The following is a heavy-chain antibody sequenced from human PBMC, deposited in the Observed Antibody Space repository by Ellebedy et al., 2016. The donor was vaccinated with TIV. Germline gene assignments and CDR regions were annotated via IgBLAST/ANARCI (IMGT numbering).Heavy chain of an antibody. Sequence: PGGSLRLSCAASGFTFSSYAMIWVRQAPGKGLEWVSAISGSGGSTYYADSVKGRFTISRDNSKNTLYLQMNSLRAEDTAVYYCAKGRGCSGGSCYPRWFDPWGQGTLVTVSS. CDR1: GFTFSSYA. D-gene: IGHD2-15*01. J-gene: IGHJ5*02. CDR2: ISGSGGST. V-gene: IGHV3-23*01. CDR3: AKGRGCSGGSCYPRWFDP.